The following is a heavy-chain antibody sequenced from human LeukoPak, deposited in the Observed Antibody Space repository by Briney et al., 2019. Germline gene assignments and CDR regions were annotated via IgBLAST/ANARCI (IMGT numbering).Heavy chain of an antibody. V-gene: IGHV1-24*01. CDR2: FDPEDGET. Sequence: ASVKVSCKVSGYTLTELSMHWVRQAPGKGLEWMGGFDPEDGETIYAQKFQGRVTMTEDTSTDTAYMELSSLRSEDTAVYYCATTVHRYCSSTSCYGNNWFDPWGQGTPVTVSS. CDR3: ATTVHRYCSSTSCYGNNWFDP. D-gene: IGHD2-2*01. CDR1: GYTLTELS. J-gene: IGHJ5*02.